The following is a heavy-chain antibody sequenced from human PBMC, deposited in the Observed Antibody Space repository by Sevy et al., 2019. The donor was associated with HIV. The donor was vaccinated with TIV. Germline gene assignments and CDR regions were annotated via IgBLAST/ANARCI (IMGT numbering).Heavy chain of an antibody. CDR2: IKQDVSEK. Sequence: PGGSLRLSCAASGFTFSGYWMSWVRQAPGKGLEWVANIKQDVSEKYYVGSVKGRFTISRDNARNSLYLLMNSLRAEDTAIYYCARGHLRRDGYNYWFFDLWGRGTLVTVSS. J-gene: IGHJ2*01. CDR1: GFTFSGYW. CDR3: ARGHLRRDGYNYWFFDL. D-gene: IGHD5-12*01. V-gene: IGHV3-7*01.